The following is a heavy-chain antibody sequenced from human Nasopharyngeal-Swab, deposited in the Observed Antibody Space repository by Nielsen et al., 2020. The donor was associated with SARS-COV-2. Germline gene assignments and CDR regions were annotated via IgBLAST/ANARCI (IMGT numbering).Heavy chain of an antibody. J-gene: IGHJ4*02. CDR1: GYSFRTYG. CDR2: ISGRGDNT. CDR3: AKDLKGPYFF. V-gene: IGHV3-23*01. Sequence: GESLKISCVASGYSFRTYGMSWVRQAPGKGLEWVSSISGRGDNTYYADSVKGRFTISRDNSKNTLYLQMNSLRDEDTAIYYCAKDLKGPYFFWGQGTLVTVSS. D-gene: IGHD2/OR15-2a*01.